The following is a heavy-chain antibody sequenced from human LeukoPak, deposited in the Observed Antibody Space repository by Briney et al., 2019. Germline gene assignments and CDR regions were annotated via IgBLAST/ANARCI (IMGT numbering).Heavy chain of an antibody. CDR1: GGSISSGSYY. CDR3: ARADVSYYDFWSGYRYYFDY. J-gene: IGHJ4*02. D-gene: IGHD3-3*01. V-gene: IGHV4-61*02. CDR2: IYTSGST. Sequence: SQTLSLTCTVSGGSISSGSYYWGWIRQPGGKGLEWIGRIYTSGSTNYNPSLKSRVTISVDTSKNQFSLKLSSVTAADTAVYYCARADVSYYDFWSGYRYYFDYWGQGTLVTVSS.